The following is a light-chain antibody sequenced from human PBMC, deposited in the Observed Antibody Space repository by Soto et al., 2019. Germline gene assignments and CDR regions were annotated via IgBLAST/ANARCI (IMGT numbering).Light chain of an antibody. V-gene: IGKV1-5*03. J-gene: IGKJ1*01. CDR2: KAS. CDR1: QTISSW. CDR3: QHYNSYSQA. Sequence: DIQMTQSPSTLSGPVGDRVTITCRAGQTISSWLAWYQQKPGKAPKLLIYKASTLKSGGPSRFSGSGSGTEFSLTISSLQPDDFATYYCQHYNSYSQAFGQGTKVDIK.